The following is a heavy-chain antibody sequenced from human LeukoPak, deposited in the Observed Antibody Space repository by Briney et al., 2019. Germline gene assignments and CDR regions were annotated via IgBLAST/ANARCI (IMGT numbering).Heavy chain of an antibody. CDR3: ARSQRITMVRGVIFYFDY. D-gene: IGHD3-10*01. Sequence: SETLSLTCAVYGGSFSPYYWSWIRQSPDKGLEWIGEINHSRSTNYNPSLKSRVTISVDTSKNQFSLKLSSVTAADTAVYYCARSQRITMVRGVIFYFDYWGQGTLVTVSS. CDR2: INHSRST. J-gene: IGHJ4*02. CDR1: GGSFSPYY. V-gene: IGHV4-34*01.